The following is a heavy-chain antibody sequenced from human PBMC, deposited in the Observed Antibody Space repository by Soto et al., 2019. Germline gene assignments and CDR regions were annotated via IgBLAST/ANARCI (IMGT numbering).Heavy chain of an antibody. D-gene: IGHD3-10*01. CDR1: GYTFTSYG. J-gene: IGHJ4*02. CDR3: ARDAPVLLWFGVAPGYYFDY. Sequence: QVQLVQSGAEVKKPGASVKVSCKASGYTFTSYGISWVRQAPGQGLEWMGWISAYNGNTNYAQKLQGRVTMTTDTSTSTAYMELRSLRSDDTAVYYCARDAPVLLWFGVAPGYYFDYWGQGTLVTVSS. V-gene: IGHV1-18*04. CDR2: ISAYNGNT.